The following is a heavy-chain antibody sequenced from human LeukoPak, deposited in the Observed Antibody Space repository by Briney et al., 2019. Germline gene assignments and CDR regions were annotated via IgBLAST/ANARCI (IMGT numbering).Heavy chain of an antibody. Sequence: ASVKVFCKASGYTFTGYYMHWVRQAPGQGLEWMGWINPNSGGTNYAQKFQGRVTMTRDTSISTAYMELSRLRSDDTAVYYCARDGYTAIYYYGMDVWGQGTTVTVSS. CDR2: INPNSGGT. D-gene: IGHD5-18*01. CDR3: ARDGYTAIYYYGMDV. CDR1: GYTFTGYY. J-gene: IGHJ6*02. V-gene: IGHV1-2*02.